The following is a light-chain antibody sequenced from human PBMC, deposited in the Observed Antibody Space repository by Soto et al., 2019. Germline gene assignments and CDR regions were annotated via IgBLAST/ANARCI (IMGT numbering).Light chain of an antibody. CDR1: QGISSY. CDR3: QQHNSYPLT. J-gene: IGKJ4*01. V-gene: IGKV1-9*01. Sequence: DIQLTQSPSFLSASVGDRVTITCRASQGISSYLAWYQQKPGKAPKLLIYAASTLQSGVPSRFSGSRSGTEFTLTISSLQPEDFETYYCQQHNSYPLTFGGGTKVEIK. CDR2: AAS.